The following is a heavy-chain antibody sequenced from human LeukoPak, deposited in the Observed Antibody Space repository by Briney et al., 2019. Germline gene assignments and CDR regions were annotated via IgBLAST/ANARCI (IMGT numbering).Heavy chain of an antibody. CDR2: ISYDGSNK. D-gene: IGHD5-24*01. CDR3: AKGRSGWLDY. J-gene: IGHJ4*02. V-gene: IGHV3-30*18. CDR1: GFTFSSYG. Sequence: PGGSLRLSCAASGFTFSSYGMHWVRQAPGKGLEWVAVISYDGSNKYYADSVKGRFTISRDNSKNTLYLQMNSLRAEDTAVYYCAKGRSGWLDYWGQGTLVTVSS.